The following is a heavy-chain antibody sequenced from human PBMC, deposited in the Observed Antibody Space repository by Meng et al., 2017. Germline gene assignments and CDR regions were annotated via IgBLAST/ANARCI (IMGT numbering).Heavy chain of an antibody. CDR3: ARDIVVVPAAIGYYYGMDV. V-gene: IGHV3-21*01. Sequence: GESLKISCAASGFTFSSYSMNWVRQAPGKGLEWVSSISSSSSYIYYADSVKGRFTLSRDNAKNSLYLQMNSLRAEDTAVYYCARDIVVVPAAIGYYYGMDVWGQGTTVTVSS. CDR1: GFTFSSYS. J-gene: IGHJ6*02. D-gene: IGHD2-2*01. CDR2: ISSSSSYI.